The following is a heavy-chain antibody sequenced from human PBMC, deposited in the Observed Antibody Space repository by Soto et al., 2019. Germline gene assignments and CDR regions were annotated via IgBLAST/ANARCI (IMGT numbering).Heavy chain of an antibody. D-gene: IGHD2-15*01. Sequence: ASVKVSCKXSGYTFTRYNVHWVRQAPGQGLEWMAIINPSGGTTYYVQKFEGRVTLTTDTSTSTVYVELSSLRSDDTAVYYCARVRGGGSEYFFDYWGQGTLVTVSS. CDR3: ARVRGGGSEYFFDY. CDR2: INPSGGTT. J-gene: IGHJ4*02. V-gene: IGHV1-46*01. CDR1: GYTFTRYN.